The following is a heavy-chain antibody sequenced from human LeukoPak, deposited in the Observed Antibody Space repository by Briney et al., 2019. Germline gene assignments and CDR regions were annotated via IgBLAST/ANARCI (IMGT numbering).Heavy chain of an antibody. Sequence: SETLSLTCNVSGVSISSMSYYWGWIRQPPGKGLEGIGSNYYSGSPDYNPSLKSRVTISVDTSKNQFSLKLTSVTAADTAVYYCASRYYSYYYMDVWGKGTTVIVSS. J-gene: IGHJ6*03. V-gene: IGHV4-39*01. CDR1: GVSISSMSYY. CDR2: NYYSGSP. CDR3: ASRYYSYYYMDV.